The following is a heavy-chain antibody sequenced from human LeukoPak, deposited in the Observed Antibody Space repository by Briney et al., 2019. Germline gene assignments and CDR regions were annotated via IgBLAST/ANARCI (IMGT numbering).Heavy chain of an antibody. J-gene: IGHJ3*02. Sequence: SETLSLTCTVSGGSISSYCWSWIRQPPGKGLEWIGYIYYSGSTNYNPSLKSLVTISVDTSKNQFSLKLSSVTAADTAVYYCARVGGSFNAFDIWGQGTMVTVSS. CDR2: IYYSGST. CDR1: GGSISSYC. CDR3: ARVGGSFNAFDI. V-gene: IGHV4-59*01. D-gene: IGHD3-16*01.